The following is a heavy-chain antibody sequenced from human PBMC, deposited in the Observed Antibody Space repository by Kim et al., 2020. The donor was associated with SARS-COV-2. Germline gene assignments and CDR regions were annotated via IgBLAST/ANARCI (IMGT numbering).Heavy chain of an antibody. D-gene: IGHD4-4*01. J-gene: IGHJ6*02. Sequence: RFTISRDNAKNSLYLQMNSLRAEDTAVYYCARDLNSNYVFRNYYYYGMDVWGQGTTVTVSS. V-gene: IGHV3-11*06. CDR3: ARDLNSNYVFRNYYYYGMDV.